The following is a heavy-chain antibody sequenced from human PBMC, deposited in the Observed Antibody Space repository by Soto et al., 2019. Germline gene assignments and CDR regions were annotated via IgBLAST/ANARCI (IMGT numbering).Heavy chain of an antibody. J-gene: IGHJ3*01. Sequence: GGSLTLSCAASGFTFRHYGMYWVRQAPGKGLEWVSYIGIGSSTKYYADSVKGRFTISRDNAKNSLYLQMNSLRAEDTAVYYCARDQLYYNDISGRPLNAFDVWGQGTMVTVSS. V-gene: IGHV3-48*01. CDR3: ARDQLYYNDISGRPLNAFDV. D-gene: IGHD3-22*01. CDR2: IGIGSSTK. CDR1: GFTFRHYG.